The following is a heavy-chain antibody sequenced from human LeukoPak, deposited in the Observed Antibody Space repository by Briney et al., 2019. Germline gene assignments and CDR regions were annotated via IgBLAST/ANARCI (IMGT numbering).Heavy chain of an antibody. J-gene: IGHJ4*02. D-gene: IGHD2-21*01. CDR1: GFSFRSCG. V-gene: IGHV3-30*02. CDR3: AKDDPKSCRDGFCSSAFDS. Sequence: GGSLRLSCAASGFSFRSCGMHWVRQAPGKGLEWVAFIQFDGTEKYHADSAKGRLIISRDNSKNTMYLQMNSLRSDDTAVYYCAKDDPKSCRDGFCSSAFDSWGQGSLVTVSS. CDR2: IQFDGTEK.